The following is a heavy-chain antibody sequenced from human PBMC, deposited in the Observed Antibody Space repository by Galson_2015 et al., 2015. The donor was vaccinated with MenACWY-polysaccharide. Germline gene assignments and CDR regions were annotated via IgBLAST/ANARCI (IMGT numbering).Heavy chain of an antibody. CDR1: GDSVSSNSAA. V-gene: IGHV6-1*01. J-gene: IGHJ4*02. CDR3: ARTCPPYSRTWYECFDY. D-gene: IGHD6-13*01. CDR2: TYYRSKWYH. Sequence: CAISGDSVSSNSAAWNWIRQSPSRGLERLGRTYYRSKWYHDYPVSVKSRITINPDTSKNQFSLQLNSVTPDDTALYYCARTCPPYSRTWYECFDYWDQGTLVTVSS.